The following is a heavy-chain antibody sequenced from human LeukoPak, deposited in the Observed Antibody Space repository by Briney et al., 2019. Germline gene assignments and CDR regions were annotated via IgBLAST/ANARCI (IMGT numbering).Heavy chain of an antibody. D-gene: IGHD6-13*01. J-gene: IGHJ5*02. CDR3: ARQIKGSSWSDWFDP. CDR1: GFTFDDYG. CDR2: INWNGGST. Sequence: GGSLRLSCAASGFTFDDYGMSWVRQAPGKGLEWVSGINWNGGSTGYADSVKGRFTISRDNAKNSLYLQMNSLRAEDTALYYGARQIKGSSWSDWFDPWGQGTLVTVSS. V-gene: IGHV3-20*04.